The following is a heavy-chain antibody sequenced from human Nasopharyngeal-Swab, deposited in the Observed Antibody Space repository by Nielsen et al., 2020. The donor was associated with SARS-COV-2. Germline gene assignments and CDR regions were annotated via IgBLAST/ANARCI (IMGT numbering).Heavy chain of an antibody. V-gene: IGHV3-23*01. J-gene: IGHJ4*02. Sequence: GGSLRLSCVASGFTFSIYAMSWVRQAPGKGLEWVSGISGSGGRTYYADSGKGRFTISRDNSKNTLYLQMNSLRAEDTAVYYCAKDVNGYSSSPHFDYWGQGTLVTVSS. D-gene: IGHD6-6*01. CDR2: ISGSGGRT. CDR1: GFTFSIYA. CDR3: AKDVNGYSSSPHFDY.